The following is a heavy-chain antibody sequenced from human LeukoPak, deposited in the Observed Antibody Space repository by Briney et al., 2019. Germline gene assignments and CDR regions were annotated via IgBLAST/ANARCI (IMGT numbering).Heavy chain of an antibody. CDR2: ISSSSSTI. CDR1: GFTFSSYS. Sequence: GGSLRLSCAASGFTFSSYSMNWVRQAPGKGLEWVSYISSSSSTIYYADSVKGRFTISRDNAKNSLYLQMNSLRAEDTAVYYCAKDREKDDGWGFDYWGQGTLVTVSS. J-gene: IGHJ4*02. CDR3: AKDREKDDGWGFDY. D-gene: IGHD3-16*01. V-gene: IGHV3-48*01.